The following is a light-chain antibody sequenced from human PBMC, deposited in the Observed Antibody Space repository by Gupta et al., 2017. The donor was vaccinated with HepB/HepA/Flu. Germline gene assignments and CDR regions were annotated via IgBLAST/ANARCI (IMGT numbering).Light chain of an antibody. J-gene: IGKJ5*01. CDR2: SGS. CDR3: QSQWGEDAVLT. CDR1: QSTTGLF. Sequence: VLPQSPDTLSLSPGDRATVSCRGSQSTTGLFLAWYQQKPDGAPRLLLYSGSRRPSGSTDMVSGGGAGTEFNITIIRREPADSELYYRQSQWGEDAVLTFGQGTRLEI. V-gene: IGKV3-20*01.